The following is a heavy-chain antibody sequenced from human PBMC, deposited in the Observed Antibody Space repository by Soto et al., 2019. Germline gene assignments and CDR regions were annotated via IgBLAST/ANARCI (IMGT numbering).Heavy chain of an antibody. CDR1: GFTFSSYA. CDR3: AKECGSYSISDYYFDY. Sequence: PGGSLRLSCAASGFTFSSYAMSWVRQAPGKGLEWVSAISGSGGSTYYADSVKGRFTISRDNSKNTLYLQMNSLRAEDTAVYYCAKECGSYSISDYYFDYWGQGTLVTVSS. D-gene: IGHD1-26*01. V-gene: IGHV3-23*01. CDR2: ISGSGGST. J-gene: IGHJ4*02.